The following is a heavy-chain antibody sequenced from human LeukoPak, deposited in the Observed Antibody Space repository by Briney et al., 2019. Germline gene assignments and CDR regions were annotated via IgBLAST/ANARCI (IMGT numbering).Heavy chain of an antibody. Sequence: GGSLRLSCVGSGFTFSSYTMTWVRQAPGKGLEWVSAIGCRGGSTYYADSVKGRFTITRDNSKNTLYMQMDSLRAEDTAVYYCAKEGGAWGQGTLVTVSS. CDR3: AKEGGA. V-gene: IGHV3-23*01. CDR2: IGCRGGST. J-gene: IGHJ5*02. CDR1: GFTFSSYT. D-gene: IGHD3-16*01.